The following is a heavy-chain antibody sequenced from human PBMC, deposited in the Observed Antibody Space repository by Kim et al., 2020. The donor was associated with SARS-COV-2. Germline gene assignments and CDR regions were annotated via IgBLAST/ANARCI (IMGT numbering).Heavy chain of an antibody. J-gene: IGHJ4*01. V-gene: IGHV4-34*01. Sequence: SETLSLTCAVYGGSFSGYYWSWIRQPPGKGLEWIGEINHSGKTNYNPSLKSRVTISVDTSKNQFSLKLSSVTAADTAVYYCAREGGNYNFWSGQGDSYFDYWGHGTLVTVSS. CDR2: INHSGKT. CDR3: AREGGNYNFWSGQGDSYFDY. CDR1: GGSFSGYY. D-gene: IGHD3-3*01.